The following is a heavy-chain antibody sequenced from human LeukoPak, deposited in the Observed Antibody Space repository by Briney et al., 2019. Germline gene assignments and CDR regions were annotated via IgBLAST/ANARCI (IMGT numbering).Heavy chain of an antibody. CDR3: ASFSSGGRRREYFQH. J-gene: IGHJ1*01. V-gene: IGHV4-34*01. CDR1: GGSFSGYY. D-gene: IGHD6-19*01. Sequence: SETLSLTCAVYGGSFSGYYWSWIRQPPGKGLEWIGEINHSGSTNYNPSLKSRATISVDTSKNQFSLKLSSVTAADTAVYYCASFSSGGRRREYFQHWGQGTLVTVSS. CDR2: INHSGST.